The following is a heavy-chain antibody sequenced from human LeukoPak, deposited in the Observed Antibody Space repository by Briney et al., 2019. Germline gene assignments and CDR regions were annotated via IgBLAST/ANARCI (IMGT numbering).Heavy chain of an antibody. CDR3: ARDQHDAFDI. CDR2: IYYRGRT. V-gene: IGHV4-39*07. Sequence: SETLSLTCSVSGGYISSSNYYWAWIRQPPGKGLEWIGSIYYRGRTYYNSSLMSRVTISVDTSKNQFSLKLSSVTAADTAVYYCARDQHDAFDIWGQGTMVTVSS. J-gene: IGHJ3*02. CDR1: GGYISSSNYY.